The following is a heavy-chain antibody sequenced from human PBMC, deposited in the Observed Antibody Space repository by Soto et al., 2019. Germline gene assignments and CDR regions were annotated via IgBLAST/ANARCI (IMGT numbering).Heavy chain of an antibody. CDR2: IYTSGST. Sequence: QVQLQESGPGLVKPSETLSLTCTVSGGSISSYYWSWIRQPAGKGLEWIGRIYTSGSTNYNPSLKRRVTMSVDTSKNQFSLKLSAVTAADTAVYYCARGIAARPDVWFDPWGQGTLVTVSS. CDR3: ARGIAARPDVWFDP. D-gene: IGHD6-6*01. CDR1: GGSISSYY. J-gene: IGHJ5*02. V-gene: IGHV4-4*07.